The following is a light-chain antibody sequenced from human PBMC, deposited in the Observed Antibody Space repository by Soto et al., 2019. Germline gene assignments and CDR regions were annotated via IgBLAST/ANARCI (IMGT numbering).Light chain of an antibody. J-gene: IGLJ3*02. CDR2: DVS. CDR3: CSYAGTSTFWV. V-gene: IGLV2-11*01. Sequence: QSALTQPRSVSGSPGQSVTISCTGTNSDIGGYNYVSWYQQHPGKAPKVIIYDVSRRPSGVPDRFSGSKSGNTASLTISGLQAEDEADYFCCSYAGTSTFWVFGGGTKLTVL. CDR1: NSDIGGYNY.